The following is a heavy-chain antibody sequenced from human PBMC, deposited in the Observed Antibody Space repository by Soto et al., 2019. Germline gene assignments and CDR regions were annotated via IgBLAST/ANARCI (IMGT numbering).Heavy chain of an antibody. V-gene: IGHV1-18*01. D-gene: IGHD4-17*01. CDR1: GYTFTSYG. J-gene: IGHJ5*02. CDR3: AKGEVDDYGDYGLRNWFDP. CDR2: ISAYNGNT. Sequence: ASVKVSCKASGYTFTSYGISWVRQAPGQGLEWMGWISAYNGNTNYAQKLQGRVTMTTDNSKNTLYLQMNSLRAEDTAVYYCAKGEVDDYGDYGLRNWFDPWGQGTLVTVSS.